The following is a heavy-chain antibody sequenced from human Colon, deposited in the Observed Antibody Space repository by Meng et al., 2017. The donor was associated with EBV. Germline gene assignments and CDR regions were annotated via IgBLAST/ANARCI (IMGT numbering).Heavy chain of an antibody. Sequence: QGGLQVSGPGLVKPSQTLSITCTVSGGSINSGDYYWSWIRQPPGKGLEWIGYIYYTGSTYYNPSLKSRVTISMDTSKNQFSLRLSSVTAADTAVYYCARNYYFDYWGQGTLVTVSS. CDR2: IYYTGST. J-gene: IGHJ4*02. V-gene: IGHV4-30-4*01. CDR3: ARNYYFDY. CDR1: GGSINSGDYY.